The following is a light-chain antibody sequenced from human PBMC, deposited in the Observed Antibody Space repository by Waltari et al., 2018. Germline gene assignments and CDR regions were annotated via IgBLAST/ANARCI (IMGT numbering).Light chain of an antibody. CDR3: QQTYSMPWT. Sequence: QMTQSPSSLSASVGDRFTITCRASQRISTYLNWHQQKPGEVTRLLIVFASSLQRGVPSRFRGSGSGTEFTRTSSTLQPEDVATYYWQQTYSMPWTFGQGTKVEIK. J-gene: IGKJ1*01. CDR1: QRISTY. V-gene: IGKV1-39*01. CDR2: FAS.